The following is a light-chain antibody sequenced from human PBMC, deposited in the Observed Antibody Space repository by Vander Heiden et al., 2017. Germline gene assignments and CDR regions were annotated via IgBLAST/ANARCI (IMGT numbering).Light chain of an antibody. Sequence: QSALTQPPPVSVSPGQSITLSCTGTSSDVGSYNLVSWYQQHPGKAPKLMIYEGSKRPSGVSKRFSGSKSGNTASLTISGLQAEDEADYYCCSYAGSSTLVFGGGTKLTVL. V-gene: IGLV2-23*01. CDR3: CSYAGSSTLV. CDR1: SSDVGSYNL. CDR2: EGS. J-gene: IGLJ2*01.